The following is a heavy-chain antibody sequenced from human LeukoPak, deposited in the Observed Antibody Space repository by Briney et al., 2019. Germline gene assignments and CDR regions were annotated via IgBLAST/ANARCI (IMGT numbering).Heavy chain of an antibody. J-gene: IGHJ4*02. CDR3: ARDGQEEEQLVLDY. V-gene: IGHV1-2*04. CDR1: GYTFTGYY. Sequence: ASVKVSYKASGYTFTGYYMHWVRQAPGQGLEWMGWINPNSGGTNYAQKFQGWVTMTRDTSISTAYMELSRLRSDDTAVYYCARDGQEEEQLVLDYWGQGTLVTVSS. CDR2: INPNSGGT. D-gene: IGHD6-6*01.